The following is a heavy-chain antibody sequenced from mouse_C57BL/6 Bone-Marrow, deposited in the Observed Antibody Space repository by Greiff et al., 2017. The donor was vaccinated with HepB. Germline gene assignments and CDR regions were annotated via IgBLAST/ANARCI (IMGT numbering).Heavy chain of an antibody. D-gene: IGHD1-1*01. CDR3: ARRDYGRREDFDV. J-gene: IGHJ1*03. V-gene: IGHV1-69*01. CDR2: IDPSDSYT. Sequence: QVQLQQPGAELVMPGASVKLSCKASGYTFTSYWMHWVKQRPGQGLEWIGEIDPSDSYTNYNQKFKGKSTLTVDKSSSTAYMQLSSLTSEDSAVYDCARRDYGRREDFDVWGTGTTVTVSS. CDR1: GYTFTSYW.